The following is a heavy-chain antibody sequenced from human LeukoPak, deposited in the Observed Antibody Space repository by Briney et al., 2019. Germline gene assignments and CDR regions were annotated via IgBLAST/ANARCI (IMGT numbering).Heavy chain of an antibody. CDR1: GGTFSSYA. V-gene: IGHV1-69*01. J-gene: IGHJ4*02. Sequence: GASVKVSCKASGGTFSSYAISWVRQAPGQGLEWMGGIIPIFGTANYAQKFQGRVTITADESTSTAYMELSRLRSDDTAVYYCARSRRVVVVAATIDYWGQGTLVTVSS. CDR3: ARSRRVVVVAATIDY. CDR2: IIPIFGTA. D-gene: IGHD2-15*01.